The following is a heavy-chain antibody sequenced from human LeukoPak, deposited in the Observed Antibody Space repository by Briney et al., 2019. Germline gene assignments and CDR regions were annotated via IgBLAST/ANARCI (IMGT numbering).Heavy chain of an antibody. CDR2: IGSSGAPI. CDR1: GFSFSTYA. Sequence: GGSLRLSCAASGFSFSTYAMNWVRQAPGKGLEWLAYIGSSGAPIYYADSVKGRFTISRDNAKNSLFLQMDSLRAEDTAVYYCARDSCSGGSEVSPCFDYWGQGTLVTVSS. V-gene: IGHV3-48*01. CDR3: ARDSCSGGSEVSPCFDY. J-gene: IGHJ4*02. D-gene: IGHD3-16*01.